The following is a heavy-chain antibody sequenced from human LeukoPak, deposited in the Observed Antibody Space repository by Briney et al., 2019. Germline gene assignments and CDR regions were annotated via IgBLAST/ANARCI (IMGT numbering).Heavy chain of an antibody. D-gene: IGHD5-18*01. CDR1: GGSISSGSYY. CDR2: IYTSGST. Sequence: PSETLSLTCTVSGGSISSGSYYWSWIRQPAGKGLGWIGRIYTSGSTNYNPSLKSRVTISVDTSKNQFSLKLSSVTAADTAVYYCARRRSGYSYGLWGQGTLVTVST. V-gene: IGHV4-61*02. J-gene: IGHJ4*02. CDR3: ARRRSGYSYGL.